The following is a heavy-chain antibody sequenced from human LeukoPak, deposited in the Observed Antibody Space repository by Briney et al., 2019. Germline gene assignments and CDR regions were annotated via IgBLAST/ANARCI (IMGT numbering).Heavy chain of an antibody. CDR3: ARGLGIAVAYDY. CDR1: GFTFSSYE. Sequence: GGSLRLSCAASGFTFSSYEMNWVRRAPGKGLEWVSYISGSGSAIYYADSVKGRFTISRDNAKHSLYLQMNSLRAEDTAVYYCARGLGIAVAYDYWGQGTLVTVSS. V-gene: IGHV3-48*03. J-gene: IGHJ4*02. CDR2: ISGSGSAI. D-gene: IGHD6-19*01.